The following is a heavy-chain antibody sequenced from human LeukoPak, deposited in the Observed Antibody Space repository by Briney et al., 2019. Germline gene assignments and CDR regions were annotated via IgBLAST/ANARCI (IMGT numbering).Heavy chain of an antibody. D-gene: IGHD1-1*01. Sequence: GGSLRLSCAASGFTFSDYYMSWIRQAPGKGLEWVSYISSSSSYTNYADSVKGRFTISRDNAKNSLYLQMNSLRAEDTAVYYCVRKAPGGNFDYWGQGTLVTVSS. V-gene: IGHV3-11*06. CDR2: ISSSSSYT. CDR1: GFTFSDYY. J-gene: IGHJ4*02. CDR3: VRKAPGGNFDY.